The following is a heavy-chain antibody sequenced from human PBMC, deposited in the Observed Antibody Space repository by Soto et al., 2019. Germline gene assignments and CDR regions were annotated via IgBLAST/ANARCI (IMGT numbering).Heavy chain of an antibody. Sequence: PSETLSLTCTVSGDPVSSSSYYWGWIRQPPGKGLEWIGYIYYSGSTNYNPSLKSRVTISVDTSKNQFSLKLSSVTAADTAVYYCARDSTYGDSDYWGQGTLVTVSS. V-gene: IGHV4-61*01. CDR3: ARDSTYGDSDY. CDR2: IYYSGST. CDR1: GDPVSSSSYY. J-gene: IGHJ4*02. D-gene: IGHD4-17*01.